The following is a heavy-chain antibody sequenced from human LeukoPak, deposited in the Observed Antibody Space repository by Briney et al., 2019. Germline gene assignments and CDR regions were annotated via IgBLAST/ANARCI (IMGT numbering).Heavy chain of an antibody. CDR2: ISYDGGNK. V-gene: IGHV3-30-3*01. D-gene: IGHD6-13*01. CDR3: AGGGAAAGIS. CDR1: GFTFSSYA. Sequence: QPGGSLRLSCAASGFTFSSYAMHWVRQAPGKGLEWVAVISYDGGNKYYADSVKGRFTISRDNSKNTLYLQMNSLRAEDTAVYYCAGGGAAAGISWGQGTLVTVSS. J-gene: IGHJ4*02.